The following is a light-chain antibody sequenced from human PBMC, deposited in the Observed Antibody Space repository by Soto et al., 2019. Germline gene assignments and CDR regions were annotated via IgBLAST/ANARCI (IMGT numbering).Light chain of an antibody. CDR1: QSVLYSSNNKDY. CDR3: QQYYTTPRT. V-gene: IGKV4-1*01. Sequence: DIVMTQSPDSLPVSLGGRATINCKSSQSVLYSSNNKDYLAWYQQKPGLPPKLLIYWASTRESGVPDRFSGSGSGTDFTLTISNLQAEDVAVYYCQQYYTTPRTFGQGTKLEIK. J-gene: IGKJ2*01. CDR2: WAS.